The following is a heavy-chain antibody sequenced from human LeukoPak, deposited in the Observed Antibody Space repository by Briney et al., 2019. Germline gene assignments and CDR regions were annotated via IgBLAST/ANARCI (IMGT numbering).Heavy chain of an antibody. CDR1: GFTFSSNY. J-gene: IGHJ4*02. V-gene: IGHV3-23*01. CDR3: AKSSYYDSSGFYRENYFDY. CDR2: ITGSGGST. Sequence: GGSLRLSCAASGFTFSSNYMSWVRQAPGKGLEWVSTITGSGGSTYYAASVKGRFTISRDNSKNTLYLQMNSLRAEDTAVYYCAKSSYYDSSGFYRENYFDYWGQGTLVTVSS. D-gene: IGHD3-22*01.